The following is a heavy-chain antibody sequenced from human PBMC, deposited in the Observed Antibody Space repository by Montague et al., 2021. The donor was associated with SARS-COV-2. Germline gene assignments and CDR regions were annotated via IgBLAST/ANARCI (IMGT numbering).Heavy chain of an antibody. D-gene: IGHD5-12*01. V-gene: IGHV4-59*01. J-gene: IGHJ2*01. Sequence: ETLSLTCTVSGGSISSYYWNWIRQSPGKGPEWIGYIYYSGSTKYNPSFKSRVTMLVDTSKRQMSLRLNSVTAADTAVYYCAGDRGRFWHFDLWGRGTLVTVS. CDR3: AGDRGRFWHFDL. CDR1: GGSISSYY. CDR2: IYYSGST.